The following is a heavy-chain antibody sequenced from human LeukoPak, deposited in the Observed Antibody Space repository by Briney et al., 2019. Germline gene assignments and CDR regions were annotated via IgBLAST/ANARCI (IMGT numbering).Heavy chain of an antibody. D-gene: IGHD3-22*01. V-gene: IGHV4-59*08. CDR3: ARAQYSHDGSDHYRAFDI. CDR1: GGSISSYH. Sequence: SETLSLTCTVSGGSISSYHWIWIRQPPGKGLEWIGYIHYSGSTNYNPSLKSRVTTSVDTSNNQFSLKLSTVTAADTAVYYCARAQYSHDGSDHYRAFDIWGRGTTVTVSS. J-gene: IGHJ3*02. CDR2: IHYSGST.